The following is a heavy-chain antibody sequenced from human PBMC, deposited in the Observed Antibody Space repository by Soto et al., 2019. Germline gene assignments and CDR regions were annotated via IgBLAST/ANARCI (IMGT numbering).Heavy chain of an antibody. D-gene: IGHD1-7*01. V-gene: IGHV1-46*01. J-gene: IGHJ4*02. CDR3: ARDGTFDI. Sequence: QVQLVQSGAEVKKPGASVKVSCQAAGYTFTKYFIQWIRQGPGQYLEWVGLINPAGGTTSYAQKFKGRVTMTRDTSTRTVFMELTSLRYDDTGVYFCARDGTFDIWGQGTLVTVSS. CDR1: GYTFTKYF. CDR2: INPAGGTT.